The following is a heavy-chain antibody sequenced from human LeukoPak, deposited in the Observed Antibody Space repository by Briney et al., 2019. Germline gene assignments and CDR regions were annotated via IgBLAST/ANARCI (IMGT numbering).Heavy chain of an antibody. V-gene: IGHV4-34*01. CDR1: GGSFSGYN. J-gene: IGHJ6*03. D-gene: IGHD2/OR15-2a*01. CDR2: INHSGST. CDR3: ARGTRWGGNIYYYYYMDV. Sequence: RTSETLSLTCAVYGGSFSGYNWSWIRQPPGKGLEWIGEINHSGSTNYNPSLKSRVTISVDTSKNQFSLKLSSVTAADTAVYYCARGTRWGGNIYYYYYMDVWGKGPRSPSP.